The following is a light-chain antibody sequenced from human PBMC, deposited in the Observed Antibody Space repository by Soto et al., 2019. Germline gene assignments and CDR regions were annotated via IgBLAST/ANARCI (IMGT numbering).Light chain of an antibody. CDR2: KAS. CDR1: QSINNW. J-gene: IGKJ4*01. Sequence: DIQLTQSPSTLSASIGDRVSITCRASQSINNWLAWYQQKPGKAPKLLIYKASNLQSGVPSRFSGSGLSGSESDTEFTLTINSLQPEDFATYYCQHYKSFSEVAFGGGTRVEIK. CDR3: QHYKSFSEVA. V-gene: IGKV1-5*03.